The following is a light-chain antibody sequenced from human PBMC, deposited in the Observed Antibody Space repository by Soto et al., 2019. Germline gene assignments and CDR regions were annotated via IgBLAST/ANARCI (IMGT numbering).Light chain of an antibody. CDR2: DPS. CDR3: QQYNNWPQT. V-gene: IGKV3D-15*01. CDR1: QSVSSY. J-gene: IGKJ1*01. Sequence: EIVLTQSPATLSLSPGERATLSCRASQSVSSYLAWYQQRPGQAPRLLIYDPSSRATDIPPRFSGSGSGTEFTLTISSLQSEDFALYYCQQYNNWPQTFGQGTKVDIK.